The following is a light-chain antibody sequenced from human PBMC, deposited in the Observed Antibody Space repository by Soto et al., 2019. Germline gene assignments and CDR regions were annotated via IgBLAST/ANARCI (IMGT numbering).Light chain of an antibody. Sequence: IVMTQSPATLSVSPGERANLSCRASQSVGTKLAWYQQTPGQAPRLLIYGASNRATGVPAIISGRVSGTEFILTSGSQHSEDFAFYYCQQYSSRLWTFGQGTKVEIK. V-gene: IGKV3-15*01. CDR1: QSVGTK. CDR3: QQYSSRLWT. CDR2: GAS. J-gene: IGKJ1*01.